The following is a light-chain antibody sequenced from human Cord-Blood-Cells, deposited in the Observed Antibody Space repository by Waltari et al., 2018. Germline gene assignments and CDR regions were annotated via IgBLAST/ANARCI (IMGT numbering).Light chain of an antibody. CDR2: WAS. V-gene: IGKV4-1*01. CDR1: QSVLYSSNNKNY. CDR3: QQYYSTPYT. Sequence: DIVMTQSPDSLAVSLGERANINCKSSQSVLYSSNNKNYLAWYQQKPGQPPKLLIYWASTRESGVPDRFSGSGSETDFTLTISSLQAEDVAVYYCQQYYSTPYTFGQGTKLEIK. J-gene: IGKJ2*01.